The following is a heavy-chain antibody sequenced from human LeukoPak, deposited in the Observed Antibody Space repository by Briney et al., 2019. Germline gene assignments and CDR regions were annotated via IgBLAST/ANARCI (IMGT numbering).Heavy chain of an antibody. Sequence: GGSLRLSCVASGFTFRDYGIHWVRQAPDKGLEWVAFIEHDGNDAYYPDSVKGRFSLSRDDSKAAVSLQMNWLRPEDTALYYCVKDVVPGRPGAGPGCWGQGTLVTVSS. CDR1: GFTFRDYG. CDR2: IEHDGNDA. CDR3: VKDVVPGRPGAGPGC. D-gene: IGHD6-13*01. J-gene: IGHJ4*02. V-gene: IGHV3-30*02.